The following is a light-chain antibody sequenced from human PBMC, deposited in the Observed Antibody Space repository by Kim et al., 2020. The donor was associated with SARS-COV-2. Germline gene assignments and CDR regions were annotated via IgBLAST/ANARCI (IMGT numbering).Light chain of an antibody. CDR3: QQYGSSPMYT. CDR1: QSVSSHY. V-gene: IGKV3-20*01. J-gene: IGKJ2*01. CDR2: AAS. Sequence: PGERAALSCRASQSVSSHYLAWYQQKPGQAPRLLIYAASSRATGIPDRFSGSGSGTDFTLTISRLEPEDFAVYYCQQYGSSPMYTFGQGTKLEI.